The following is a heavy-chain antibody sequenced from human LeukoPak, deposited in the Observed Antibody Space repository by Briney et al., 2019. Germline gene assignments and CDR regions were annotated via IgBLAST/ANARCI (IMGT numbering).Heavy chain of an antibody. CDR2: IIPIFGTA. Sequence: ASVKVSCKASGGTFSSYAISWVRQAPGQGLEWMGGIIPIFGTANYAQKFQGRVTITTDESTSTAYMELGSLRSEDTAVYYCARDHGITGTTAIDYWGQGTLVTVSS. V-gene: IGHV1-69*05. D-gene: IGHD1-7*01. J-gene: IGHJ4*02. CDR3: ARDHGITGTTAIDY. CDR1: GGTFSSYA.